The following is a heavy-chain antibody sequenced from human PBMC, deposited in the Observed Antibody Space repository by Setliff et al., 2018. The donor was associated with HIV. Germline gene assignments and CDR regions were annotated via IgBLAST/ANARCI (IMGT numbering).Heavy chain of an antibody. CDR1: GDLIRNSYYY. D-gene: IGHD6-6*01. CDR3: ARAGSAAASPLDY. J-gene: IGHJ4*02. Sequence: SETLSLTCDVSGDLIRNSYYYWAWIRQSPGRGLEWIGSVYYSGITHYNPSPESRATISVDTSMNYLSLNLTSVTAADTAVYYCARAGSAAASPLDYWGQGTLVTVSS. CDR2: VYYSGIT. V-gene: IGHV4-39*07.